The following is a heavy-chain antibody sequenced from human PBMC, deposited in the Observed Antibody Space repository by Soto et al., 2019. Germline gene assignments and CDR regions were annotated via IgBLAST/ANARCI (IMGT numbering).Heavy chain of an antibody. CDR2: LNPNGGST. CDR3: ARNLAAGDY. CDR1: GYTFTNSY. Sequence: QVQLVQSGAEVKKPGASVKVSCKASGYTFTNSYIHWVRQAPGQGLEWMALLNPNGGSTNYAQNFQGRVTVTRDTSTCTVHMELTSLTSEDTAVYSCARNLAAGDYWGQGTLVTVSS. J-gene: IGHJ4*02. D-gene: IGHD6-13*01. V-gene: IGHV1-46*01.